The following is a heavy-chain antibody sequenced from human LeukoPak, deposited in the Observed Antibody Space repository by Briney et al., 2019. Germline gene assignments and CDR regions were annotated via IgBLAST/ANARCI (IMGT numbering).Heavy chain of an antibody. CDR1: GYTFTGYY. CDR3: ARDADYDYVWGTPRY. V-gene: IGHV1-2*02. CDR2: INPNSGGT. D-gene: IGHD3-16*01. J-gene: IGHJ4*02. Sequence: ASVKVSCKASGYTFTGYYMHWVRQAPGQGLEWMGWINPNSGGTNYAQKFQGRVTMTRDTSISTAYMELSRLRSDDTAVYYCARDADYDYVWGTPRYWGQGTLVTVSS.